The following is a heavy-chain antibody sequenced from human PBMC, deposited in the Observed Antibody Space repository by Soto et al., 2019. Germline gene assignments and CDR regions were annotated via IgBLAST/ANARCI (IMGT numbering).Heavy chain of an antibody. V-gene: IGHV3-11*01. CDR2: ISSSGSTI. D-gene: IGHD2-2*01. Sequence: QVQLVESGGGLVKPGGSLRLSCAASGFTFSDYYMSWIRQAPGKGLEWVSYISSSGSTIYYADSVKGRFTISRDNAKNPLNPQINIPRAEDAAVYYCARDPSIVEVPAAIYNWFDPRGQGTLVTVSS. J-gene: IGHJ5*02. CDR3: ARDPSIVEVPAAIYNWFDP. CDR1: GFTFSDYY.